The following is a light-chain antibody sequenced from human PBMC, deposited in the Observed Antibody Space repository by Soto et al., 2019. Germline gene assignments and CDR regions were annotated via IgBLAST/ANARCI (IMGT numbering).Light chain of an antibody. J-gene: IGLJ1*01. CDR2: GVN. CDR1: SSDIGDYNY. CDR3: SSYTSSITYV. Sequence: QSVLTQPASVSGSPGQSITISCTGTSSDIGDYNYVSWYQQRPEKAPELMIYGVNNRPPGVSNRFSGSTSGNTASLTISGLQAEDEADYYCSSYTSSITYVFGTGTKLTVL. V-gene: IGLV2-14*01.